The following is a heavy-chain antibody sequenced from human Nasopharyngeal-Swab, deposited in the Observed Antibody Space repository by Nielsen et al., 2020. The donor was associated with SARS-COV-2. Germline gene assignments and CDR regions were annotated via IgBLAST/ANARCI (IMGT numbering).Heavy chain of an antibody. CDR2: IIPIFGTA. J-gene: IGHJ4*02. CDR1: GGTFSSYA. Sequence: SVKVSCKASGGTFSSYAISWVRQAPGQGLEWMGGIIPIFGTANYAQKFQGRVTITADESTSTAYMELSSLRSEDTAVYYCARDRGYVGWSEPFDYWGQGTLVTVSS. CDR3: ARDRGYVGWSEPFDY. D-gene: IGHD6-19*01. V-gene: IGHV1-69*13.